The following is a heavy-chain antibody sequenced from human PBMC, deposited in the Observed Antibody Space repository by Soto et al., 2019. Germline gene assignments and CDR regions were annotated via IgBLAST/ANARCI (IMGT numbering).Heavy chain of an antibody. V-gene: IGHV1-8*01. Sequence: ASVKVSCKASGYTFTSYDINWVRQATGQGLEWMGWMNPNSGNTGYAQKFQGRVTMTRNTSISTAYMELSSLRSEDTAVYYCARVLKNYYGSGSYSACGYWGQGTLVTVSS. J-gene: IGHJ4*02. CDR2: MNPNSGNT. D-gene: IGHD3-10*01. CDR3: ARVLKNYYGSGSYSACGY. CDR1: GYTFTSYD.